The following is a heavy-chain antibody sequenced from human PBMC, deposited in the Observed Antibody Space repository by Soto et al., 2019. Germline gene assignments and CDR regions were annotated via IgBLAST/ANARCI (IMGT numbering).Heavy chain of an antibody. CDR1: GGTFSSYA. CDR2: IIPIFGTA. D-gene: IGHD2-2*01. J-gene: IGHJ6*02. V-gene: IGHV1-69*13. CDR3: ARAGCISTSCTNYYYYGMDV. Sequence: ASVKVSCKASGGTFSSYAISWVRQAPGQGLEWMGGIIPIFGTANYAQKFQGRVTITADESTSTAYMELSSLRSEDTAVYYCARAGCISTSCTNYYYYGMDVWGQGTTVTVSS.